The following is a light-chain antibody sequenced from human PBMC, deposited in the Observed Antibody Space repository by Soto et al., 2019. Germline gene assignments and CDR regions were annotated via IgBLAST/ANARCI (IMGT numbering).Light chain of an antibody. CDR2: DAS. CDR1: QSVSSY. Sequence: EIVLTQSPATLSLSKGARAALTFRASQSVSSYLAWYQQTNGQAPRILIYDASNRDTGIPARFSGSGSGTDFTLTVSSLEPEDFAVYYCQHRSDWPLTFGGGTKVDIK. CDR3: QHRSDWPLT. V-gene: IGKV3-11*01. J-gene: IGKJ4*01.